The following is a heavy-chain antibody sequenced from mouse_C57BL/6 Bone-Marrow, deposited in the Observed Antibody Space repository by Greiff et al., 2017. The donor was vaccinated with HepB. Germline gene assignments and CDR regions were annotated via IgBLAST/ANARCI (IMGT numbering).Heavy chain of an antibody. CDR2: IDPETGGT. D-gene: IGHD2-4*01. Sequence: QVQLQQSGAELVRPGASVTLSCKASGYTFTDYEMHWVKQTPVHGLEWIGAIDPETGGTAYNQKFKGKAILTADKSSSTAYMELRSLTSEDSAVYYCTRKYDYQAWFAYWGQGTGVTVSA. CDR3: TRKYDYQAWFAY. CDR1: GYTFTDYE. V-gene: IGHV1-15*01. J-gene: IGHJ3*01.